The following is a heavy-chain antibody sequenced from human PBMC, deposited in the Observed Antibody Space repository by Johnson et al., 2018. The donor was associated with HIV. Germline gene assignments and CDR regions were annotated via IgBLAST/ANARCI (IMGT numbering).Heavy chain of an antibody. CDR1: RFTFSSYA. CDR2: ISGGDGRT. D-gene: IGHD4/OR15-4a*01. V-gene: IGHV3-23*04. Sequence: EVQLVESGGGLVQPGGSLRLSCAASRFTFSSYAMSWVRQSPGKGLEWVSGISGGDGRTFYADSVRGRFTISRDNSKNTLYLQMNSLRDEDTAVYYCAKEIWETYGGFMVGDAFDIWGQGTMVAVSS. CDR3: AKEIWETYGGFMVGDAFDI. J-gene: IGHJ3*02.